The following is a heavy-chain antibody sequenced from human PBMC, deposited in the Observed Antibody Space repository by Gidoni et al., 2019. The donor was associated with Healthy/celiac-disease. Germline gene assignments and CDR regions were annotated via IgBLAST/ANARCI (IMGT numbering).Heavy chain of an antibody. CDR1: GGTFSSYA. CDR2: IIPILGIA. CDR3: ARGIAEGGGFDY. D-gene: IGHD6-13*01. V-gene: IGHV1-69*04. J-gene: IGHJ4*02. Sequence: QVPLVQSGAEVTQPGSSVTVSCKAFGGTFSSYAISWVRQAPGQGLELMGRIIPILGIANYAQKFQGRVTITADKSTSTAYMELSSLRSEDTAVYYCARGIAEGGGFDYWGQGTLVTVSS.